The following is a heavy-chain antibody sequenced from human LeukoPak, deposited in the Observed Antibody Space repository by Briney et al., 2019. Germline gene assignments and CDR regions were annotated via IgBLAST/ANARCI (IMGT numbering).Heavy chain of an antibody. CDR1: GYTFTGYY. CDR2: INPNSGGT. CDR3: ARAGVYYDSSGYYDY. Sequence: GASVKVSCKASGYTFTGYYMHWVRQAPGQGLEWMGWINPNSGGTNYAQKFQGRVTMTRDTSISTAYMELSRVRSDDTAVYYCARAGVYYDSSGYYDYWGQGTLVTVSS. D-gene: IGHD3-22*01. J-gene: IGHJ4*02. V-gene: IGHV1-2*02.